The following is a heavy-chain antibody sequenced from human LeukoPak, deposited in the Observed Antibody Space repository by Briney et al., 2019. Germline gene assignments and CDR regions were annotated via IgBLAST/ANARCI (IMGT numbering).Heavy chain of an antibody. D-gene: IGHD2-15*01. V-gene: IGHV3-23*01. J-gene: IGHJ5*02. CDR1: GFTFSTYG. CDR3: AKHTHNHGGFFDP. Sequence: GGSLRLSCAASGFTFSTYGMTWVRQAPGKELEWVSSISDSGGSTQSADSVKGRFTISRDNSKNTLYLQMNSLRAEDTAEYYCAKHTHNHGGFFDPWGQGTLVTVSS. CDR2: ISDSGGST.